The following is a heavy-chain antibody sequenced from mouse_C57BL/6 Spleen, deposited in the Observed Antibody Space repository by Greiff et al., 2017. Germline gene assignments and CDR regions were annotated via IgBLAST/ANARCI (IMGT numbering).Heavy chain of an antibody. D-gene: IGHD2-4*01. CDR3: ARRKIYYDYDGSMDY. CDR2: ISSGSSTI. V-gene: IGHV5-17*01. Sequence: EVKVVESGGGLVKPGGSLKFSCAASGFTFSDYGMHWVRQAPEKGLEWVAYISSGSSTIYYADTVKGRFTISRDNAKNTLFLQMTSLRSEDTAMYYCARRKIYYDYDGSMDYWGQGTSVTVSS. CDR1: GFTFSDYG. J-gene: IGHJ4*01.